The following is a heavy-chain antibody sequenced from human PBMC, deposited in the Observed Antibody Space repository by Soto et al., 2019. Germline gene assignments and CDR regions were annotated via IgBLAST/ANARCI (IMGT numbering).Heavy chain of an antibody. Sequence: SETLSLTCTVSGGSISSYYWSWIRQPPGKGLEWIGYIYYSGSTNYNPSLKSRVTISVDTSKNQFSLKLSSVTAADTAVYYCACSVETAMVLDPWGQGTLVTVSS. V-gene: IGHV4-59*01. CDR2: IYYSGST. J-gene: IGHJ5*02. CDR1: GGSISSYY. CDR3: ACSVETAMVLDP. D-gene: IGHD5-18*01.